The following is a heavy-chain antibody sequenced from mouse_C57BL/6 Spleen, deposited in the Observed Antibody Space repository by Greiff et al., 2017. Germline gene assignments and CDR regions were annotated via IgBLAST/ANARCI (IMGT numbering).Heavy chain of an antibody. CDR1: GYTFTSYW. D-gene: IGHD1-1*01. J-gene: IGHJ4*01. CDR2: IDPSDSET. V-gene: IGHV1-52*01. Sequence: QVQLQQPGAELVRPGYSVKLSCKASGYTFTSYWMHWVKQRPIQGLEWIGNIDPSDSETHYNQKFKDKATLTVDKSSSTAYMQLSSLTSEDSAVYYCARGGGSSYAMDYWGQGTSVTVSS. CDR3: ARGGGSSYAMDY.